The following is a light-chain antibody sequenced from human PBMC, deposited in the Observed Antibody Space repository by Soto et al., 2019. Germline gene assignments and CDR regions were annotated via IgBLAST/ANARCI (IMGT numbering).Light chain of an antibody. J-gene: IGKJ4*01. CDR2: GAS. CDR1: QRVTRN. V-gene: IGKV3-11*01. CDR3: QQRSNWPPLT. Sequence: EIVLTQSPASVSVSPGERATLSCRASQRVTRNLAWYQQKPGQAPRLLIYGASNRASGIPARFTGSGSGTDFTLTISSLEPEDSAVYYCQQRSNWPPLTFGGGTKVDI.